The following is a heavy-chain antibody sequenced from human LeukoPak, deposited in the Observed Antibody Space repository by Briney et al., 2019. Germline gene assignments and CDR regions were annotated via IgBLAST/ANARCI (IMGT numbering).Heavy chain of an antibody. D-gene: IGHD4-17*01. CDR3: ARISDYGDYSFDY. V-gene: IGHV3-21*01. CDR1: GFTFSSYS. J-gene: IGHJ4*02. Sequence: PGGSLRLSCAASGFTFSSYSMNWVRQAPGKGLEWVSSISSSSSYIYYADSVKGRLTISRDNAKNSLYLQMNSLRAEDTAVYYCARISDYGDYSFDYWGQGTLVTVSS. CDR2: ISSSSSYI.